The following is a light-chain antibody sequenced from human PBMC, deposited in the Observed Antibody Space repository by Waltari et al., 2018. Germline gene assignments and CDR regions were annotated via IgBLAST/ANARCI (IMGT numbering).Light chain of an antibody. J-gene: IGLJ1*01. Sequence: QSALTQPASVSGSPGQSIPISCTGTSSDVGRYEYVSWYQQHPGKAPKFLIHDVTDRPSGVPGRFSGAKSGNTASLTIAGLQAEDEAEYYGTASTGSLTTPYVFGTGTKVTV. CDR3: TASTGSLTTPYV. CDR1: SSDVGRYEY. V-gene: IGLV2-14*03. CDR2: DVT.